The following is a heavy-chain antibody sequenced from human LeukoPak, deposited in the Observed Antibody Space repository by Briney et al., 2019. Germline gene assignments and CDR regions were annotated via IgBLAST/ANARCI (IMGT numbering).Heavy chain of an antibody. CDR1: AGSVSGYF. D-gene: IGHD6-13*01. CDR2: ISYSGTT. J-gene: IGHJ2*01. V-gene: IGHV4-59*02. Sequence: SETLSLTCTVSAGSVSGYFWNWIRQSPGKGLEWVGYISYSGTTNYNPSLKSRVTISVDTSKNQFSLKLSSVTAADTAVCYCARALYSASRYFDLWGRGTLVTVSS. CDR3: ARALYSASRYFDL.